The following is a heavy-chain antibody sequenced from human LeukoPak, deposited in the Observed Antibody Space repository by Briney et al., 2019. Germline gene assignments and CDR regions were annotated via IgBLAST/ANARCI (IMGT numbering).Heavy chain of an antibody. CDR2: IRSKANSYAT. J-gene: IGHJ6*03. V-gene: IGHV3-73*01. D-gene: IGHD4-17*01. CDR3: TRHGRGYGDDYYYYMDV. CDR1: GFTFSSYS. Sequence: GGSLRLSCAASGFTFSSYSVNWVRQASGKGLEWVGRIRSKANSYATAYAASVKGRFTISRDDSKNTAYLQMNSLKTEDTAVYYCTRHGRGYGDDYYYYMDVWGKGTTVTISS.